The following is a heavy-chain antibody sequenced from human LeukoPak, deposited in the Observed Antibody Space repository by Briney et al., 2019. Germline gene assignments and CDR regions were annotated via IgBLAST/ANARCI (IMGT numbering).Heavy chain of an antibody. V-gene: IGHV4-34*01. CDR2: INRRGST. D-gene: IGHD7-27*01. CDR1: GGSFSGYY. J-gene: IGHJ4*02. CDR3: ARGDLNWGLDY. Sequence: PSETLSLTCAAYGGSFSGYYWSWIRQPPGKGLEWIGEINRRGSTNYNPSLKSRVTISVDTSKNQFSLKLNSVTAADTAVYYCARGDLNWGLDYWGQGTLVTVSS.